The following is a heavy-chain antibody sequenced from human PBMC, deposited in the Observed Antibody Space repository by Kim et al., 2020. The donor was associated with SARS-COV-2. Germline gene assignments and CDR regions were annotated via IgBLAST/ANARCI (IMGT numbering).Heavy chain of an antibody. CDR2: IHYLGST. Sequence: SETLSLTCTLSSGSISSGTYYWVWIRQPPGKGLEFIGKIHYLGSTDYNPSLKSRVTISIDTSKTYFSLKLTSVTAADTAVYFCARHTSAYSTLDYWGQGARVTVSS. J-gene: IGHJ4*02. D-gene: IGHD3-22*01. V-gene: IGHV4-39*01. CDR1: SGSISSGTYY. CDR3: ARHTSAYSTLDY.